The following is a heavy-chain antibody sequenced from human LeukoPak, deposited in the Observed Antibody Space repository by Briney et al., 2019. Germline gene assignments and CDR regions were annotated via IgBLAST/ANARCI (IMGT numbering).Heavy chain of an antibody. CDR1: GYSISSGYY. J-gene: IGHJ2*01. CDR2: IYHSGST. V-gene: IGHV4-38-2*01. CDR3: ARPVTVVTPDWYFDL. D-gene: IGHD4-23*01. Sequence: AETLSLTCAVSGYSISSGYYWGWLRHPPGKVLEWTGSIYHSGSTYYNPSLKRRVTISVDTSKNQFSLKLSSVTAADTAVYYCARPVTVVTPDWYFDLWGRGTLVTVSS.